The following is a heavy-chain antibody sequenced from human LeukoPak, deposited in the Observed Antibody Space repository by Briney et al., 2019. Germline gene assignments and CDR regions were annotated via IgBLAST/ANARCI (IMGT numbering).Heavy chain of an antibody. V-gene: IGHV3-15*01. J-gene: IGHJ3*02. D-gene: IGHD1-26*01. CDR2: IKSKTDGGTT. CDR1: GFTFRNAW. CDR3: ARDPPEWELPGLDAFDI. Sequence: PGGSLRLSCAASGFTFRNAWMSWVRQAPGKGLEWVGRIKSKTDGGTTDYAAPVKGRFTISRDDSKNTLYLQMNSLKAEDTAVYYCARDPPEWELPGLDAFDIWGQGTMVTVSS.